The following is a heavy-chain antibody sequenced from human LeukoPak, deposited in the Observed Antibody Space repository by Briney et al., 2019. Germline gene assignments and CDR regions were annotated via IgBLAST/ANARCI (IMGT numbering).Heavy chain of an antibody. CDR2: ISISSNYI. J-gene: IGHJ5*02. CDR1: GFTFSRYS. CDR3: AREGYDSSGLAQPNWFDP. Sequence: PGGSLRLSCAASGFTFSRYSMNWVRQAPGKGLEWVSSISISSNYIYYPDSLKGRFTISRDNAKNSLYLQMNSLRAEDTAVYYCAREGYDSSGLAQPNWFDPWGQGTLVTVSS. V-gene: IGHV3-21*01. D-gene: IGHD3-22*01.